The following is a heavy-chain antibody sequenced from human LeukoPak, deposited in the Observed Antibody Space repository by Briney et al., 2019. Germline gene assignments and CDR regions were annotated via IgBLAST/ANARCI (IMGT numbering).Heavy chain of an antibody. CDR1: GGSFSGYY. J-gene: IGHJ4*02. CDR3: ARGRILFTSPLIY. CDR2: INHSGST. Sequence: SETLSLTCAVYGGSFSGYYWSWIRQPPGKGLEWIGVINHSGSTNYNPSLKSRVTISVDTSKNQFSLKLSSVTAADTAVYYCARGRILFTSPLIYWGQGTLVTVSS. V-gene: IGHV4-34*01. D-gene: IGHD2-21*01.